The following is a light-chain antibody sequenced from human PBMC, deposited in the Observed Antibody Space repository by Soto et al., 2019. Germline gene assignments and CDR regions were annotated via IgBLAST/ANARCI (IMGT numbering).Light chain of an antibody. J-gene: IGLJ2*01. V-gene: IGLV1-40*01. Sequence: QSVLTQPPSVSGAPGQRVTISCTGSSSNIGAGYDVHWYRQLPGTAPKLLIYGNSNRPSGVPDRFSGSKSGTSASLAITGLQAEDEADYSCQSYDSSLSGGVFGGGTKLTVL. CDR2: GNS. CDR3: QSYDSSLSGGV. CDR1: SSNIGAGYD.